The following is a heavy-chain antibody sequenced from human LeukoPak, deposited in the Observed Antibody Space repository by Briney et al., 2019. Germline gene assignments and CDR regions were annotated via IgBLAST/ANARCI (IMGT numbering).Heavy chain of an antibody. V-gene: IGHV4-31*03. CDR2: IYYSGST. CDR3: ARVAANSSGWYLFHWYFDL. Sequence: SQTLSLTCTVSGGSISSGGYYWSWIRQHPGKGLEWIGYIYYSGSTYYNPSLKSRVTISVDTSKNQFSLKLSSVTAADTAVYYCARVAANSSGWYLFHWYFDLWGRGTLVTVSS. J-gene: IGHJ2*01. D-gene: IGHD6-19*01. CDR1: GGSISSGGYY.